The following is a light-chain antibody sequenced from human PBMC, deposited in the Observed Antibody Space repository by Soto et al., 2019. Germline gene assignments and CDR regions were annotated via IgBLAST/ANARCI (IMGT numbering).Light chain of an antibody. CDR2: RTS. CDR3: QQYNNWPRAT. J-gene: IGKJ4*01. V-gene: IGKV3-15*01. CDR1: QSINNN. Sequence: ETVMTQSPATLSVSPGERATLSCRASQSINNNLAWYQQKPGQAPRLIMFRTSTRATGVPARFSGSGSETDFNLTISSLQSEDFAVYYCQQYNNWPRATFGGVTKVEIK.